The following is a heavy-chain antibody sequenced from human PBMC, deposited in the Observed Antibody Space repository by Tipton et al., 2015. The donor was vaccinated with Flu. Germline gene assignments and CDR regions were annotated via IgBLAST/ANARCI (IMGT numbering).Heavy chain of an antibody. CDR1: GFTFSSCD. J-gene: IGHJ3*02. V-gene: IGHV3-13*01. CDR3: ARAGVSSPAFDI. D-gene: IGHD2-15*01. Sequence: SLRLSCAASGFTFSSCDMHWVRQATGKGLEWVSAIGTAGDTYYPGSVKGRFTISRENAKNSLYLQMNSLRAGDTAVYYCARAGVSSPAFDIWGQGTVVTVSS. CDR2: IGTAGDT.